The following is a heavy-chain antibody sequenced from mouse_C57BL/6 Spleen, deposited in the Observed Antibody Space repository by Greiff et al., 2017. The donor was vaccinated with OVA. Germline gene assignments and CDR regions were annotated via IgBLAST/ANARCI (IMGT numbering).Heavy chain of an antibody. CDR2: IWSGGST. V-gene: IGHV2-2*01. Sequence: QVQLKESGPGLVQPSQSLSITCTVSGFSLTSYGVHWVRQSPGKGLEWLGVIWSGGSTDYNAAFISRLSISKDNSKSQVFFKMNSLQADDTAIYYCARQGDYDIELPYYFDYWGQGTTLTVSS. D-gene: IGHD2-4*01. CDR1: GFSLTSYG. J-gene: IGHJ2*01. CDR3: ARQGDYDIELPYYFDY.